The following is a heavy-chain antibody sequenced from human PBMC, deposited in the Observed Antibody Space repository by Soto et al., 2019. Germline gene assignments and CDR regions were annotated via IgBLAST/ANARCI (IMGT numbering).Heavy chain of an antibody. CDR1: NGSIRYTSYY. V-gene: IGHV4-39*01. CDR2: IYSSGST. Sequence: SATLALTCTVPNGSIRYTSYYSGRGRQPPGEGLEWIGSIYSSGSTFHNPSLQSRVTMSVDTPKNQFSLKLNSVTATDTAVYYCARHDCRDASCRRGTLDPWGQGILVTVSS. J-gene: IGHJ5*02. CDR3: ARHDCRDASCRRGTLDP. D-gene: IGHD2-15*01.